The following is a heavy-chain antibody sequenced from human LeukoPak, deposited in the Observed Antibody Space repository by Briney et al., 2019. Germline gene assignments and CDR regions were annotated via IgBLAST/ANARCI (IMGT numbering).Heavy chain of an antibody. CDR1: GGSFSNHY. CDR2: IKHSGST. Sequence: PSETLSLTCAVYGGSFSNHYWSWVRQPPGKGLEWIGEIKHSGSTNYNPSLKSRVTISVDTSNNQFSLKLSSVTAADTAVYYCARGDIVVLPAAIPRFDYWGQGTLVTVSS. J-gene: IGHJ4*02. CDR3: ARGDIVVLPAAIPRFDY. V-gene: IGHV4-34*01. D-gene: IGHD2-2*01.